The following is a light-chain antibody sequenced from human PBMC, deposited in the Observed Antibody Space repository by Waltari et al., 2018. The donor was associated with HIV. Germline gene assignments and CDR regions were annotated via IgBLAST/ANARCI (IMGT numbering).Light chain of an antibody. Sequence: QSALTQPASVSWSPGQSITISCTGTSSDVGGYNYVPWYQQHPGKAPKLMIYEVSNRPSGVSNRFSGSKSGNTASLTISGLQAEDEADYYCSSYTSSSTLGVFGTGTKVTVL. CDR3: SSYTSSSTLGV. CDR2: EVS. CDR1: SSDVGGYNY. J-gene: IGLJ1*01. V-gene: IGLV2-14*01.